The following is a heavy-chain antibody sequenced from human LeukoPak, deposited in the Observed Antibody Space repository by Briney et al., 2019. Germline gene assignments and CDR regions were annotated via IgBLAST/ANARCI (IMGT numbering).Heavy chain of an antibody. D-gene: IGHD3-22*01. V-gene: IGHV3-53*01. CDR3: ARALPQYYYDSIGYYQYYFVC. Sequence: GGSLRLSCAAYGFTVSSNYMSRVRQAPGKGLEWVSVIYSGGSTYYADSVKGRFSISRDHSKNTLYLQMNRQRAEDTDVYYCARALPQYYYDSIGYYQYYFVCWGQGSLVTDSS. CDR2: IYSGGST. J-gene: IGHJ4*02. CDR1: GFTVSSNY.